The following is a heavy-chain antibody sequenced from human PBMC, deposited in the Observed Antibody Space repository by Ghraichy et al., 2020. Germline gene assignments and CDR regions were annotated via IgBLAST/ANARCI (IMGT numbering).Heavy chain of an antibody. D-gene: IGHD1-7*01. J-gene: IGHJ4*02. Sequence: GGSLRLSCAASGFTFSSYAMHWVRQAPGKGLEWVAVISYDGSNKYYADSVKGRFTISRDNSKNTLYLQMNSLRAEDTAVYYCARQGRTNQLELRLGRYYFDYWGQGTLVTVSS. CDR1: GFTFSSYA. CDR2: ISYDGSNK. V-gene: IGHV3-30-3*01. CDR3: ARQGRTNQLELRLGRYYFDY.